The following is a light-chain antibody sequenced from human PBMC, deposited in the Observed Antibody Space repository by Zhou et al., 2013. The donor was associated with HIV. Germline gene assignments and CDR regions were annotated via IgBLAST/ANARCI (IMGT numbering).Light chain of an antibody. CDR1: QGISTY. CDR3: QQYGSSPAT. CDR2: GAS. V-gene: IGKV1-8*01. Sequence: AIRMTQSPSSLSASTGDRVTITCRASQGISTYLAWYQQKPGKAPKLLIYGASTLQSGVPSRFSGSGSGTEFTLTISSLQPEDFAVYYCQQYGSSPATFGQGTEVKSN. J-gene: IGKJ1*01.